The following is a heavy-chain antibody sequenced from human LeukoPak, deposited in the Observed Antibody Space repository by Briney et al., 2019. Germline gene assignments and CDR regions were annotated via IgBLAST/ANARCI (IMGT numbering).Heavy chain of an antibody. CDR3: AREKIAEAGWYFDL. Sequence: SETLSLTCTVSGGSINSYYWSWIRQLPGKGLEWIGYIDYSGSTNYNPSLKSRVTMSVDTSKDQFSLKLSSVTAADMAMYYCAREKIAEAGWYFDLWGRGTLVTVSS. V-gene: IGHV4-59*01. CDR1: GGSINSYY. D-gene: IGHD6-19*01. CDR2: IDYSGST. J-gene: IGHJ2*01.